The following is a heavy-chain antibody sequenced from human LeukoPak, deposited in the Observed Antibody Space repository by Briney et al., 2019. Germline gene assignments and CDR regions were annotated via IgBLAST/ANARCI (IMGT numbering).Heavy chain of an antibody. D-gene: IGHD3-3*01. J-gene: IGHJ4*02. CDR1: GFTFTSYW. V-gene: IGHV3-7*01. Sequence: GGSLRLSCAASGFTFTSYWMSWVRQAPGKGLEYVANINQDGSEKYYVDSVKGRFTISRDNAKNSLFLQMNSLRAEDTAIYYCASGYDFWSGSEGYFNYWGQGTLVTVSS. CDR3: ASGYDFWSGSEGYFNY. CDR2: INQDGSEK.